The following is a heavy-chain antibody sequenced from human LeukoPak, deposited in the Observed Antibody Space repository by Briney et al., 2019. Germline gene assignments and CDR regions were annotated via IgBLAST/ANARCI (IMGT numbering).Heavy chain of an antibody. V-gene: IGHV3-23*01. CDR2: ISGSGGGGTT. D-gene: IGHD6-19*01. Sequence: PGGSLRLSCAASGFTFSSYAMSWVRQAPGKGLERVSTISGSGGGGTTYYADSVKGRFTISRDNSKNKLYLQMNSLRAEDTAVYSCAKDLYTTGWWGYFDYWGQGTLVTVSS. CDR1: GFTFSSYA. J-gene: IGHJ4*02. CDR3: AKDLYTTGWWGYFDY.